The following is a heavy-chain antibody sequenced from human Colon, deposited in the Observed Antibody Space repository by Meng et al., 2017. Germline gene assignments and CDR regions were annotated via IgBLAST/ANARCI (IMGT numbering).Heavy chain of an antibody. CDR3: ARRVQYSSGYYYFDF. V-gene: IGHV4-4*02. J-gene: IGHJ4*02. Sequence: VQRQELGPGLVKPSGTLSLTCVVSGGSLISSNWWTWVRQAPGKGLEWIGEIYRSGSTNYNPSLKSRVTISIDTSKNEFSLKLTSVTAADTALYYCARRVQYSSGYYYFDFWGQGTLVTVSS. CDR2: IYRSGST. CDR1: GGSLISSNW. D-gene: IGHD3-22*01.